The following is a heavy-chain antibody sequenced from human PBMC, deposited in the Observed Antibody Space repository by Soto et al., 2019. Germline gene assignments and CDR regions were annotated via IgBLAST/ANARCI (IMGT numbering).Heavy chain of an antibody. CDR3: ARIDYASAFDI. D-gene: IGHD4-17*01. CDR2: FYTSGNT. J-gene: IGHJ3*02. V-gene: IGHV4-4*07. CDR1: GGSMSSYY. Sequence: SETLSLTCTVSGGSMSSYYWSWIRQPAGKGLEWIGRFYTSGNTNYNPSLKSRVTMSVDTSKNQFSLKLTSVTAADTAMYYCARIDYASAFDIWGQGTMVTVSS.